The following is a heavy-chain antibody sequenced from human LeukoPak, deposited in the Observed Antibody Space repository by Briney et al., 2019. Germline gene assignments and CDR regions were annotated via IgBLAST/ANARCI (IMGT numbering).Heavy chain of an antibody. CDR1: GGSIRNYY. CDR3: ARALSGSYSWEYNAFDI. Sequence: ETLSLTCSVSGGSIRNYYWTWIRQPPGKGLEWVSSITFSSSHIYYADSVQGRITISRDNAKNSLYLQMSSLRAEDTAVYYCARALSGSYSWEYNAFDIWGQGTMVTVSS. CDR2: ITFSSSHI. D-gene: IGHD1-26*01. J-gene: IGHJ3*02. V-gene: IGHV3-21*01.